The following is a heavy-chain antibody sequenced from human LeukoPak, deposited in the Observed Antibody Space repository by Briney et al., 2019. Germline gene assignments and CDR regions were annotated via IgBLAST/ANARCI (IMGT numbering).Heavy chain of an antibody. J-gene: IGHJ4*02. CDR3: AKDFSGYTVTTSLDY. CDR2: IGGSGGST. D-gene: IGHD4-17*01. CDR1: GFTFRSYA. V-gene: IGHV3-23*01. Sequence: GGSLRLSCVASGFTFRSYAMSWVRQAPGKGLEWVSAIGGSGGSTNFADSVKGRSTISRDNSKNTLYLQMNSLRAEDTAVYYCAKDFSGYTVTTSLDYWGQGTLVTVSS.